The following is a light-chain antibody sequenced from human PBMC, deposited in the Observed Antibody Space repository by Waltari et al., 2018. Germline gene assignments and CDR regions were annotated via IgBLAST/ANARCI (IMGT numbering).Light chain of an antibody. CDR2: WAS. Sequence: DIVMTQYPNSLPVALGEGATISCKSSRTLFYSSKNRNYLGWYLQKPVQPPKLLIYWASTRESGVPARFSGSGSGTDFTLTISSVQAEGVAVYYCQQYYTTPFTFGPGTKVEIK. J-gene: IGKJ3*01. V-gene: IGKV4-1*01. CDR1: RTLFYSSKNRNY. CDR3: QQYYTTPFT.